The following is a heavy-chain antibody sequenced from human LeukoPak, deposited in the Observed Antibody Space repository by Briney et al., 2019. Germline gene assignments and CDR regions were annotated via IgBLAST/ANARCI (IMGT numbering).Heavy chain of an antibody. CDR2: IYSSGNT. Sequence: NASETLSLTCTVSGGSISNFYWSWIRQSAGKGLEWIGRIYSSGNTNRNPSLKSRVSMSVDTSKNNFSLKLSSVTAADTAVYYCARDNPGGSSPWTDGMDVWGQGTTVTVSS. D-gene: IGHD1-26*01. CDR1: GGSISNFY. V-gene: IGHV4-4*07. CDR3: ARDNPGGSSPWTDGMDV. J-gene: IGHJ6*02.